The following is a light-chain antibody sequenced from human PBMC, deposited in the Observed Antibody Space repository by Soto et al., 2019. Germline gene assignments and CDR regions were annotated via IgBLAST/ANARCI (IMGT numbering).Light chain of an antibody. CDR3: QEYGSSQYA. J-gene: IGKJ2*01. CDR1: QSVNNNY. V-gene: IGKV3-20*01. Sequence: EIVLTQSPGTLSLSPGERATLSCRASQSVNNNYLAWYQQKPGQAPRLLIYGASSRATGIPDRFSGSGSGTDFTLTISRLEPEEFAGYYCQEYGSSQYAFGQGTKLELK. CDR2: GAS.